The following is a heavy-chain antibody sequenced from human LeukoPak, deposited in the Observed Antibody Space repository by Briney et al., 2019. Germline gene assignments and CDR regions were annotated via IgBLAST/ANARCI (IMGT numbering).Heavy chain of an antibody. Sequence: ASVKVSCKASGYTFTSYGIIWVRQAPGQGLEWMGWISAYNGNTNYAQKLQGRVTMTTDTSTSTAYMELRSLRSDDTAVYYCAREALRYFDWLLEYYFDYWGQGTLVTVSS. J-gene: IGHJ4*02. CDR3: AREALRYFDWLLEYYFDY. V-gene: IGHV1-18*01. D-gene: IGHD3-9*01. CDR2: ISAYNGNT. CDR1: GYTFTSYG.